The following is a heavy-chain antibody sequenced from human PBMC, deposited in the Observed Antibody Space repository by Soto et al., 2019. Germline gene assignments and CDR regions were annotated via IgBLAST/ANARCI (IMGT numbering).Heavy chain of an antibody. CDR2: TYYRSKWYN. J-gene: IGHJ4*02. D-gene: IGHD6-6*01. V-gene: IGHV6-1*01. CDR3: SIDLSQFYRSSPYDY. CDR1: GDSVSSHSAA. Sequence: SKTLSLTCAISGDSVSSHSAAWNWVRQSTSRGLEWLGRTYYRSKWYNDYAVSVKSRITINPDTSKNQFSLQLNSVTPEDTAVYYCSIDLSQFYRSSPYDYSGQGSLVTGSS.